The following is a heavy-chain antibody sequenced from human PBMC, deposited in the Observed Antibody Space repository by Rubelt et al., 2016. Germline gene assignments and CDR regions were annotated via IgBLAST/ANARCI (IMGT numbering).Heavy chain of an antibody. CDR1: GGSISSSSYY. CDR3: ARIDVVPAAIGRGWFDP. CDR2: IYYSGST. D-gene: IGHD2-2*02. V-gene: IGHV4-39*07. J-gene: IGHJ5*02. Sequence: QLQLQESGPGLVKPSETLSLTCTVSGGSISSSSYYWGWIRQPPGKGLEWIGSIYYSGSTYYNPSLKSGVTISVDTSKNQFSLKLSSVTAADTAVYYCARIDVVPAAIGRGWFDPWGQGTLVTVSS.